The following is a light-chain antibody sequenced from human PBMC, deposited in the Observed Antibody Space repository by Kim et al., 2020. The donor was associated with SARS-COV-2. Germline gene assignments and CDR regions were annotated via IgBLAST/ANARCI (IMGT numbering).Light chain of an antibody. Sequence: SYELTQPPSVSVSPGHTASITCSGDKLGDKYACWYRQKPGQSPVLVIYQDSKRPSGIPERFSGSNSGNTATLTISGTQAMDEADYYCQAWDSTTAVFGGG. CDR3: QAWDSTTAV. CDR1: KLGDKY. J-gene: IGLJ3*02. CDR2: QDS. V-gene: IGLV3-1*01.